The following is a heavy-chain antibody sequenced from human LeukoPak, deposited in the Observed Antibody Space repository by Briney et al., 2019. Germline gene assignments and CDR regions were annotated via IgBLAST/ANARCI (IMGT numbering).Heavy chain of an antibody. J-gene: IGHJ5*01. Sequence: GGSLRLSCTVSGFTISSHGMHWVRQAPGKGLEWVAMLSYDGNAKYYGDSVNGRFTISRDNSKNMLYLQMDSLRSEDTAVYYCAKDWGSSGWYNYFDSWGQGTLVTVSS. CDR1: GFTISSHG. V-gene: IGHV3-30*18. CDR2: LSYDGNAK. D-gene: IGHD6-19*01. CDR3: AKDWGSSGWYNYFDS.